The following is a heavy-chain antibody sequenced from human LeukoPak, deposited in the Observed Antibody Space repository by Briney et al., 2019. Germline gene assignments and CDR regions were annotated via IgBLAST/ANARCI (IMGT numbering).Heavy chain of an antibody. D-gene: IGHD6-6*01. Sequence: PGRSLRLSCAASGFTFSSYGMHWVRQAPGKGLEWVAVIWYDGSNKYYADSVKGRFTISRDNSKDTLYLQMNSLRAEDTAVYYCARASYSSSSGVFGGYYMDVWGKGTTVTVSS. CDR3: ARASYSSSSGVFGGYYMDV. V-gene: IGHV3-33*01. J-gene: IGHJ6*03. CDR2: IWYDGSNK. CDR1: GFTFSSYG.